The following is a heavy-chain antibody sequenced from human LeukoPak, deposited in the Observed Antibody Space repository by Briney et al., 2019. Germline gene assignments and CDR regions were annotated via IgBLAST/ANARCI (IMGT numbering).Heavy chain of an antibody. D-gene: IGHD3-16*01. CDR3: AREWGFHFDY. Sequence: AGGSLRLSCVASGFTFSGSWMHWVRQAPGKGLVWVSRISSDGSATTYADSVKGRFTIYRDNAKNTLYLQMSSLRADDTAVYYCAREWGFHFDYWGQGTLVTVSS. V-gene: IGHV3-74*01. CDR1: GFTFSGSW. CDR2: ISSDGSAT. J-gene: IGHJ4*02.